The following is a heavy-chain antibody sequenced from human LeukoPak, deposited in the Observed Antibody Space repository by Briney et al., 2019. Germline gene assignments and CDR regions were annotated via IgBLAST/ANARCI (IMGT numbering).Heavy chain of an antibody. V-gene: IGHV1-18*01. CDR3: ARDGWPELERSRRKAFDI. J-gene: IGHJ3*02. Sequence: ASVKVSCKASGYTFTSYGISWVRQAPGQGLEWMGWISAYYGNTNYAQKLQGRVTMTTDTSTSTAYMELRSLRSDDTAVYYCARDGWPELERSRRKAFDIWGQGTMVTVSS. CDR1: GYTFTSYG. CDR2: ISAYYGNT. D-gene: IGHD1-1*01.